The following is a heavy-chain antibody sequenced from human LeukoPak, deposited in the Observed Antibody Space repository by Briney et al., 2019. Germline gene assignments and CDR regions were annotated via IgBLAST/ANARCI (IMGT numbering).Heavy chain of an antibody. Sequence: PGGSLRLSCAASGFTFSSYEMNWVRQAPGKGLERVSYISSSGSTIYYADSVKGRFTISRDNAKNSLYLQMNSLRAEDTAVYYCARFPISTYYDILTGQIYGWGYFDYWGQGTLVTVSS. CDR1: GFTFSSYE. V-gene: IGHV3-48*03. J-gene: IGHJ4*02. CDR2: ISSSGSTI. CDR3: ARFPISTYYDILTGQIYGWGYFDY. D-gene: IGHD3-9*01.